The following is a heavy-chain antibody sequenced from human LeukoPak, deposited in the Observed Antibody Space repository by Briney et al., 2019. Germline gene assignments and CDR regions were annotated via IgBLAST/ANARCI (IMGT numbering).Heavy chain of an antibody. D-gene: IGHD5-12*01. Sequence: PGGSLRRSCAASGFTLSSFAMHWVRQAPGKGLEWVAVISFDGTNKYDADSVKGRFTISRDNPKNTLYLQMNGLRAEVTAVYYCARDGNSGYKSDYYSGMDVWGKGTTVTVSS. CDR1: GFTLSSFA. CDR2: ISFDGTNK. J-gene: IGHJ6*04. CDR3: ARDGNSGYKSDYYSGMDV. V-gene: IGHV3-30*04.